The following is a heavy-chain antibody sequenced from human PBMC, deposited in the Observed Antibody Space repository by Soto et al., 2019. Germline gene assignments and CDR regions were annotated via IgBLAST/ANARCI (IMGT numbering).Heavy chain of an antibody. J-gene: IGHJ4*02. V-gene: IGHV4-39*01. CDR3: ARHLHPSTGYCPSASCYHFDY. CDR1: GDSISSSRYY. Sequence: NPSETLSLTCTVSGDSISSSRYYWGWVRQPPGKGLEWIGSIYYRGSTYYSPSLKRRVTISVDTYNNQFSLKLSSVTAADTTEYYCARHLHPSTGYCPSASCYHFDYWGQGTLVTVS. D-gene: IGHD2-2*01. CDR2: IYYRGST.